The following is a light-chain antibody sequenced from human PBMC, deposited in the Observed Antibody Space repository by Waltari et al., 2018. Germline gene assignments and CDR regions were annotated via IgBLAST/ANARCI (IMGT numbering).Light chain of an antibody. CDR1: NSDVGAYNY. CDR3: SSYAHNNHFV. CDR2: EVT. V-gene: IGLV2-8*01. Sequence: QSVLTQPPPATGSPGPSVTISCPGTNSDVGAYNYVSCYQQHPGKVPKLLIYEVTKRPSGVPDRFSGSKSGNTASLTVSGLQADDEADYYCSSYAHNNHFVFGTGTKVTVL. J-gene: IGLJ1*01.